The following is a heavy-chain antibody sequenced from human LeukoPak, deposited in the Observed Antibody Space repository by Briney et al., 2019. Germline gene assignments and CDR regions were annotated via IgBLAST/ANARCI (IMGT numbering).Heavy chain of an antibody. D-gene: IGHD3-10*01. Sequence: GGSLRLSCAASGFTFTTCAMSWVRQAPGRGLEWVSAISGTSGSTYYADSVKGRFTISRDNSKNTLYLQMNSLRAEDTALYYCAKDSGWFGESTFDYWGQGTLVTVSS. CDR3: AKDSGWFGESTFDY. J-gene: IGHJ4*02. V-gene: IGHV3-23*01. CDR2: ISGTSGST. CDR1: GFTFTTCA.